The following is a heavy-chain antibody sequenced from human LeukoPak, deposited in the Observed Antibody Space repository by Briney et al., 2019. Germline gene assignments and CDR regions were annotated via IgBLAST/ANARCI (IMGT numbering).Heavy chain of an antibody. V-gene: IGHV1-69*05. D-gene: IGHD7-27*01. CDR2: IIPIFGTA. Sequence: SVKVSCKASGGTFSSYAISWVRQAPGQGLEWMGRIIPIFGTANYAQKFQGRVTITTDESTSTAYMELSSLRSEDTAVYYCARDGIANWGSPTGHDAFDIWGQGTMVTVSS. J-gene: IGHJ3*02. CDR3: ARDGIANWGSPTGHDAFDI. CDR1: GGTFSSYA.